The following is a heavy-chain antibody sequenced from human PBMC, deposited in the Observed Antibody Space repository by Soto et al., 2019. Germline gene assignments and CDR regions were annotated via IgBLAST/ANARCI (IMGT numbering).Heavy chain of an antibody. Sequence: QVTLKECCPVLVKPTETLTLTCTVSGFSLSNTRMGVSWIRQPPGKALEGLAHIFSNDEKSYSTSLKSRLTSSKVASKSQVVLTISIMDPADTATYTCAQTVKYYDSWSGPTWGMDVWGQGTTVSVSS. CDR2: IFSNDEK. CDR1: GFSLSNTRMG. J-gene: IGHJ6*02. V-gene: IGHV2-26*01. D-gene: IGHD3-3*01. CDR3: AQTVKYYDSWSGPTWGMDV.